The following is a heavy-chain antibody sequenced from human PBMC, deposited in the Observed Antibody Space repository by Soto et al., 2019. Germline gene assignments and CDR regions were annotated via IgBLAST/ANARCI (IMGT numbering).Heavy chain of an antibody. J-gene: IGHJ6*04. Sequence: PSATLSLACAVSGASISTSNYYWAGIRQPPGKGLEWIGSIDYSGSTYYNPSLKSRVTISVDASKNQSSLKVSSGTAADTAVYYCARRRTSYGMDVWGKGTKVTVS. CDR2: IDYSGST. V-gene: IGHV4-39*01. CDR1: GASISTSNYY. CDR3: ARRRTSYGMDV.